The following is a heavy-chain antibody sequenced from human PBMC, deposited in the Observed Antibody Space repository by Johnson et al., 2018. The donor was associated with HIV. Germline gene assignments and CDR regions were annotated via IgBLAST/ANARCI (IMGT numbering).Heavy chain of an antibody. CDR1: GFTFSSYA. CDR3: AKDRYIKGASTGFDI. Sequence: VQLVESGGGVVRPGGSLRLSCAASGFTFSSYAMSWVRQAPGKGLEWVSVISGSGGTTYYADSVKGRFTTSRDNSKNTLYLQMNILRSEDTAVYYCAKDRYIKGASTGFDIWGQGTMVTVSS. D-gene: IGHD1-26*01. J-gene: IGHJ3*02. CDR2: ISGSGGTT. V-gene: IGHV3-23*04.